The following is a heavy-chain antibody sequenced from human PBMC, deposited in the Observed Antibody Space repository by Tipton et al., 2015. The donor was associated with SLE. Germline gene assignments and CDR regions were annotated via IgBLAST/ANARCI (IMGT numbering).Heavy chain of an antibody. CDR3: ARNVGLDFGTGVGWGPHFDF. Sequence: TLSLTCSVSGDSFSSVYHWGWIRRPPGKGLEWIGGMSHSGGSSYNPSLRSRVTISIDTSKNTFSLRLRSVTAADTAVYYCARNVGLDFGTGVGWGPHFDFWGQGTPVTVSS. J-gene: IGHJ4*02. V-gene: IGHV4-38-2*01. CDR1: GDSFSSVYH. CDR2: MSHSGGS. D-gene: IGHD2-8*02.